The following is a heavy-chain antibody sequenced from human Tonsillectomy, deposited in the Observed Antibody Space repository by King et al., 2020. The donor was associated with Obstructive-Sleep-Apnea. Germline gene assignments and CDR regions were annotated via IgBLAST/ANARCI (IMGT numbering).Heavy chain of an antibody. Sequence: EVQLVESGAEVKKPGESLRISCKGSGYSFTSYWISWVRQMPGKGLEWMGKIDPGDSYTNYSPSFQGHVTISADKSINTAYLQWTSLKASDTAMYYCARQDWNYAGGNAFDIWGHGTMVTVSS. CDR2: IDPGDSYT. V-gene: IGHV5-10-1*03. CDR1: GYSFTSYW. CDR3: ARQDWNYAGGNAFDI. J-gene: IGHJ3*02. D-gene: IGHD1-7*01.